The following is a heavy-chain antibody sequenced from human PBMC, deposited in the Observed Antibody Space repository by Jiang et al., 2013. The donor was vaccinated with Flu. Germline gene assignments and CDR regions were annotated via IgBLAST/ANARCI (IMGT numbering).Heavy chain of an antibody. J-gene: IGHJ4*02. CDR3: ARQGRYYDSSGYSASFDY. Sequence: TLSLTCTVSGGSISSGGYYWSWIRQHPGKGLEWIGYIYYSGSTYYNPSLKSRVTISVDTSKNQFSLKLSSVTAADTAVYYCARQGRYYDSSGYSASFDYWGQGTLVTVSS. CDR1: GGSISSGGYY. CDR2: IYYSGST. D-gene: IGHD3-22*01. V-gene: IGHV4-31*03.